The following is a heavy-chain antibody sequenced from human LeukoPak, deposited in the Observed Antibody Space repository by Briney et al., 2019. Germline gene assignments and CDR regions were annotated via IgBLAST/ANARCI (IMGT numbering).Heavy chain of an antibody. Sequence: GGSLRLSCAASGFTFSSSWMTWVRQVPGKGLEWVASIREDGSQKSSVDSVKGRFTISRDNAKTSLYLQMDSLRAEDTAVYWCARGPTNGQAFDYWGQGTLVTVSS. J-gene: IGHJ4*02. V-gene: IGHV3-7*01. D-gene: IGHD2-8*01. CDR3: ARGPTNGQAFDY. CDR2: IREDGSQK. CDR1: GFTFSSSW.